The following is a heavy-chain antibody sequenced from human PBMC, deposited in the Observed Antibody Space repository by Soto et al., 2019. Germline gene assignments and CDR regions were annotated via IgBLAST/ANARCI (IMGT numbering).Heavy chain of an antibody. CDR3: GKDLATIFGVDY. Sequence: QVQLVESGGGVVQPGRSLTLSCAASGFTFSSYGMHWVRQAPGKGLEWVALISYDGSNKYYADSVQGRFTISRDNSKNTLYLQMDSLYTGDTAVYYCGKDLATIFGVDYWCQGALFTVSS. D-gene: IGHD3-3*01. CDR2: ISYDGSNK. J-gene: IGHJ4*02. CDR1: GFTFSSYG. V-gene: IGHV3-30*18.